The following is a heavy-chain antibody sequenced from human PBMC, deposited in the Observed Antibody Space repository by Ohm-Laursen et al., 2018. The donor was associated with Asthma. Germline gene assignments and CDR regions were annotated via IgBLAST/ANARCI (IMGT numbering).Heavy chain of an antibody. J-gene: IGHJ4*02. V-gene: IGHV4-31*03. CDR2: IHYSGSN. Sequence: SETLSLTCTVSGGSISSGHYYWTWIRQRPGKGLEWIGNIHYSGSNIYNPSLESRLSISVDTSKNQFSLNLSSVTAADTALYYCARDGRLRGSFDYWGQGTLVTVSS. D-gene: IGHD3-10*01. CDR1: GGSISSGHYY. CDR3: ARDGRLRGSFDY.